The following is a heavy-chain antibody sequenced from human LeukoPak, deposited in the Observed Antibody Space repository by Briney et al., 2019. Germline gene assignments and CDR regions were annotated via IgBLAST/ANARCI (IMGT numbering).Heavy chain of an antibody. D-gene: IGHD6-13*01. CDR2: INHSGST. Sequence: PSETLSLTCAVYGGSFSGYYWSWIRQPPGPGLEWIGEINHSGSTNYNPSLKSRVTISVDTSKNQFSLKLSSVTAADTAVYYCARVVGLAAAGDWGQGTLVTVSS. CDR3: ARVVGLAAAGD. V-gene: IGHV4-34*01. CDR1: GGSFSGYY. J-gene: IGHJ4*02.